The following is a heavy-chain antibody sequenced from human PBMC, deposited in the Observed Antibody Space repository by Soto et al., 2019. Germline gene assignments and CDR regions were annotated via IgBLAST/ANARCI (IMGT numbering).Heavy chain of an antibody. V-gene: IGHV3-23*01. CDR1: AVTCSHYA. D-gene: IGHD3-10*01. CDR3: AKRRADYGSGADTFYFEP. CDR2: LSVRGGTT. J-gene: IGHJ4*02. Sequence: GGALRLPCTLAAVTCSHYAMNCIPYAPGSRLEWVSSLSVRGGTTYYAGSVKGRFIIYRDNSKDTLYLLMNSLRAEDTALYYCAKRRADYGSGADTFYFEPWGQGALGAV.